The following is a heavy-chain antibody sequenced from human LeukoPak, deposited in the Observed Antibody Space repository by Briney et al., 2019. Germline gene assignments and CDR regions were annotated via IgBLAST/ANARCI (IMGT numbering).Heavy chain of an antibody. CDR2: IYYSGST. J-gene: IGHJ4*02. CDR1: GGSISSYY. D-gene: IGHD6-13*01. V-gene: IGHV4-59*01. Sequence: SETLSLTCTVSGGSISSYYWSWIRQPPGKGLEWIGYIYYSGSTNYNPSLKSRVTISVDTSKNQFSLKLSSVTAADTAVYYCARSRIAAAGTDVGFDYWGQGTLVTVSS. CDR3: ARSRIAAAGTDVGFDY.